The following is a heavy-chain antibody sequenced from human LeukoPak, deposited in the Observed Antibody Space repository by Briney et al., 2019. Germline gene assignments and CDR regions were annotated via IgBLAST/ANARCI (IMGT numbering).Heavy chain of an antibody. Sequence: ASVKVSCKASGYSFTNYGITWVRQAPGQGLEWMGWISAFNGNTNYAQKLQGRVTMTTDTSTTTAYMELRSLRSDDTAVYYCAREVGYGGSYYFDYWGQGTLVTVSS. CDR2: ISAFNGNT. D-gene: IGHD1-26*01. CDR1: GYSFTNYG. CDR3: AREVGYGGSYYFDY. J-gene: IGHJ4*02. V-gene: IGHV1-18*01.